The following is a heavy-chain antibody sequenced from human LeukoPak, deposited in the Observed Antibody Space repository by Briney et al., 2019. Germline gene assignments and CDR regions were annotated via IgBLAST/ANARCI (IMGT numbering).Heavy chain of an antibody. D-gene: IGHD3-16*01. CDR1: GGSISSGSYY. J-gene: IGHJ3*02. Sequence: SQTLSLTCTVSGGSISSGSYYWSWIRQPAGKGLEWIGRIYTSGSTNYNPSLKSRVTISVDTSKNQFSLKLSSVTAADTAVYYCASNWAYIWGQGTMVTVSS. CDR3: ASNWAYI. V-gene: IGHV4-61*02. CDR2: IYTSGST.